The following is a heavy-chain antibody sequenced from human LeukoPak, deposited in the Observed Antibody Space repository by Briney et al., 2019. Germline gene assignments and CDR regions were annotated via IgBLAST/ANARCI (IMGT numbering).Heavy chain of an antibody. Sequence: ASVKVSCKASGYTFTSYGISWVRQAPGQGLEWMGWISAYNGNTNYAQKLQGRVTMTTDTSTSTAYMELRSLRSDDTAVYYCARRITMVRGVTPPLNWFDPWGQGTLVTVSS. CDR3: ARRITMVRGVTPPLNWFDP. D-gene: IGHD3-10*01. CDR1: GYTFTSYG. J-gene: IGHJ5*02. V-gene: IGHV1-18*01. CDR2: ISAYNGNT.